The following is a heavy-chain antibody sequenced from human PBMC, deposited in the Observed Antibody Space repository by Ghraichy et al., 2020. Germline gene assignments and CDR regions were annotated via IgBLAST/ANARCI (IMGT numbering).Heavy chain of an antibody. J-gene: IGHJ4*02. CDR1: GFTFSSYG. V-gene: IGHV3-30*18. D-gene: IGHD4-17*01. Sequence: GGSLRLSCAASGFTFSSYGLHWVRQAPGKGLEWVALISYDGSNKYYADSVKGRFTISRDDSKNTLFLQMNSLRAEDTAVYYCAKRGDDYGDYGLLAGFDYWGQGTLVTVSS. CDR3: AKRGDDYGDYGLLAGFDY. CDR2: ISYDGSNK.